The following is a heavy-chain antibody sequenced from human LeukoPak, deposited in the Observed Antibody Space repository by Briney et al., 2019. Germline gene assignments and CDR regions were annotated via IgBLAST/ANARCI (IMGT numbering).Heavy chain of an antibody. J-gene: IGHJ4*02. Sequence: SETLSLTCAVYGGSFSGYYWSWIRQPPGKGLEWIGEINHSGSTNYNPSLKSRVTISVDTSKNQFSLKLSPVTAADTAVYYCARGHDILTGYPHFDYWGQGTLVTVSS. D-gene: IGHD3-9*01. CDR1: GGSFSGYY. CDR3: ARGHDILTGYPHFDY. CDR2: INHSGST. V-gene: IGHV4-34*01.